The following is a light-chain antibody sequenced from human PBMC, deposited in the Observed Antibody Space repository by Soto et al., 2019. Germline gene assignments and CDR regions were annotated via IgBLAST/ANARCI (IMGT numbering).Light chain of an antibody. CDR1: KLGYKY. Sequence: SYELTQPPSVAVSPGQTANISCSGDKLGYKYVCWYQQKPGQSPVVVIYQDNKRPSGIPERFSGSNSGNTATLTISGTQALDEADYYCQAWVTSTYVVFGGGTKLTVL. CDR3: QAWVTSTYVV. CDR2: QDN. J-gene: IGLJ2*01. V-gene: IGLV3-1*01.